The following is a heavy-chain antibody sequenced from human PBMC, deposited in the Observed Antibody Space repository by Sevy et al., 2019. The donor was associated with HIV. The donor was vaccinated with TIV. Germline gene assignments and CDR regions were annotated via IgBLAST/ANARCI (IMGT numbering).Heavy chain of an antibody. Sequence: VKSLKISCQGSGYSFTSHWIAWVRQMTGKGLQLMGIIYPDDSDTRHSPSFQGQVTCSADKSIFTAYLQWSSLKASDTAIYYCATARSGYFDGSGYYIYWGQGTQVIVSS. J-gene: IGHJ4*01. V-gene: IGHV5-51*01. CDR3: ATARSGYFDGSGYYIY. CDR2: IYPDDSDT. CDR1: GYSFTSHW. D-gene: IGHD3-22*01.